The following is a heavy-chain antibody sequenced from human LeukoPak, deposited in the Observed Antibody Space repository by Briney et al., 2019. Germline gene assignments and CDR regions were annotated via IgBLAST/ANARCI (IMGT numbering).Heavy chain of an antibody. Sequence: KPGGSLRLSCAASGLTFSSYSMNWVRQAPGKGLEWVSSISSSSSCIYYADSVKGRFTISRDNAKNSLYLQMNSLRAEDTAVYYCARDCGGSCYSFSRYYYGMDVWGQGTTVTVSS. D-gene: IGHD2-15*01. CDR1: GLTFSSYS. CDR3: ARDCGGSCYSFSRYYYGMDV. J-gene: IGHJ6*02. V-gene: IGHV3-21*01. CDR2: ISSSSSCI.